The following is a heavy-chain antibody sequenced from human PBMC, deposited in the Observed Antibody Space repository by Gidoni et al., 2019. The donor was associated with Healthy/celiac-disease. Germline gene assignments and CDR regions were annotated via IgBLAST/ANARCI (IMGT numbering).Heavy chain of an antibody. V-gene: IGHV3-23*01. Sequence: EVQLLDSGGGLVQHGGSLRLSCPASGFTFDSSAMNLVRPAPGKGVEWVSAISGSCGRTYYADCVKGRCNISRDNCKKTLYLQMNSLRAEDTAVYYCAKGGELQIAVAGDYYYYGMDVWGQGTTVTVSS. CDR2: ISGSCGRT. CDR3: AKGGELQIAVAGDYYYYGMDV. D-gene: IGHD6-19*01. CDR1: GFTFDSSA. J-gene: IGHJ6*02.